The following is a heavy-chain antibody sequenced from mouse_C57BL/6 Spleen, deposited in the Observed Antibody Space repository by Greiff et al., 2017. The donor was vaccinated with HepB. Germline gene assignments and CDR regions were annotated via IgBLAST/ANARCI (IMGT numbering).Heavy chain of an antibody. J-gene: IGHJ3*01. CDR3: ERELRGLAY. Sequence: QVQLQQSGAELVRPGTSVKLSCKASGYTFTSYWMHWVKQRPGQGLEWIGVIDPSDSYTNYNHKFKGKATLTVDTSSSTAYMQLSSLTSEDSAVYYCERELRGLAYWGQGTRVTVSA. CDR2: IDPSDSYT. CDR1: GYTFTSYW. D-gene: IGHD1-1*01. V-gene: IGHV1-59*01.